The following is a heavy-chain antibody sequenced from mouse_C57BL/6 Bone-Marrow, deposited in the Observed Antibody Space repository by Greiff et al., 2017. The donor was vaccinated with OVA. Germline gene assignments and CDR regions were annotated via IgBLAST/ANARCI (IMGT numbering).Heavy chain of an antibody. CDR3: ARRTGYYDYDGYFDY. CDR2: IDPSDSYT. Sequence: VQLQQPGAELVKPGASVKLSCKASGYTFTSYWMQWVKQRPGQGLEWIGEIDPSDSYTNYNQKFKGKATLTVDTSSSTAYMQLSSLTSEDSAVYYCARRTGYYDYDGYFDYWGQGTTLTVSS. V-gene: IGHV1-50*01. J-gene: IGHJ2*01. D-gene: IGHD2-4*01. CDR1: GYTFTSYW.